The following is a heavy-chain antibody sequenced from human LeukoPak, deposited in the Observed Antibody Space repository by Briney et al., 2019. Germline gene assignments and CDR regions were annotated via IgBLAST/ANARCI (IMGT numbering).Heavy chain of an antibody. J-gene: IGHJ5*02. D-gene: IGHD3-3*01. CDR1: GGSFSGYY. V-gene: IGHV4-34*01. CDR2: INHSGST. Sequence: PSETLSLTCAVYGGSFSGYYWSWIRQPPGKGLEWIGEINHSGSTNYNPSLKSRVTISVDTSKNQFSLKLSSVTAADTAVYYCARGTYVLRFLEWLLPDNWFDPWGQGTLVTVSS. CDR3: ARGTYVLRFLEWLLPDNWFDP.